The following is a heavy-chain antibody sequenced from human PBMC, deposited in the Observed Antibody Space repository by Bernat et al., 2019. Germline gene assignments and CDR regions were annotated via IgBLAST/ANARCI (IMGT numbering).Heavy chain of an antibody. D-gene: IGHD3-10*02. CDR1: GFTFSSYA. Sequence: VRGGESGGGGVQPGGSLRLSCAASGFTFSSYAMHWVRQAPGKGLEYVSAISYNGGNTYYANSVKGRFTISRDNSKNTLYLQMGSLRAEDMAVYYCARGVQGVVSWFDPWGQGTLVTVSS. CDR3: ARGVQGVVSWFDP. J-gene: IGHJ5*02. CDR2: ISYNGGNT. V-gene: IGHV3-64*01.